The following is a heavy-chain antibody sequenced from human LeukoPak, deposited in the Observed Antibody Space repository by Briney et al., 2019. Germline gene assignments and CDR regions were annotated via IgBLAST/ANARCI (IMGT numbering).Heavy chain of an antibody. CDR2: IYTSGST. Sequence: PSETLSLTCTVSGGTISSGSYYWSWIRQPAGKGLEWIGRIYTSGSTNYNPSLKTRVTISVDTSNNQFSLKLSSVTAADTAVYYCAGQFDPWGQGTLVTVSS. CDR3: AGQFDP. CDR1: GGTISSGSYY. J-gene: IGHJ5*02. V-gene: IGHV4-61*02.